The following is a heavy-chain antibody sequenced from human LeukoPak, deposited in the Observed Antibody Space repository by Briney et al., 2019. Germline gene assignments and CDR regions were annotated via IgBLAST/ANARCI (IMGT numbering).Heavy chain of an antibody. J-gene: IGHJ5*02. CDR3: ARQEYCSGGSCYTWFDP. Sequence: GESLKISCKGSGYSINNYWIGWVRQMPGKGLKWMGIIYPADSDIRYSPSFQGQVTISADKSISTAYLQWSSLKASDTAIYYCARQEYCSGGSCYTWFDPWGQGTLVIVSS. CDR1: GYSINNYW. D-gene: IGHD2-15*01. V-gene: IGHV5-51*01. CDR2: IYPADSDI.